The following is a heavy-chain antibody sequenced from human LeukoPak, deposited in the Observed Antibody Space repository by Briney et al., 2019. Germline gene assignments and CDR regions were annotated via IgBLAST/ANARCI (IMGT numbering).Heavy chain of an antibody. Sequence: GRSLRLSCAASGYTFNDYSMHWVRQAPGKGVEWVTGISWNRGSIGYADSVKGRFSIYRDNAKYFLYLQMDSLNPEDTAVYYCAKGLRWCEVYYYYGMVVWCQGTTVIVSS. CDR1: GYTFNDYS. V-gene: IGHV3-9*01. D-gene: IGHD3-16*01. CDR3: AKGLRWCEVYYYYGMVV. J-gene: IGHJ6*02. CDR2: ISWNRGSI.